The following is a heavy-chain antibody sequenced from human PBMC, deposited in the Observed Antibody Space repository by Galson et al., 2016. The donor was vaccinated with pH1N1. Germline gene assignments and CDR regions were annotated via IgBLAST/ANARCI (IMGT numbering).Heavy chain of an antibody. CDR2: MYWNDDK. Sequence: PALVKPTQTLTLTCTFSGFSLSTNGVGVGWIRQPPGQALEWLALMYWNDDKRYSPSLKSKLVITKDTSKNQVVLTMTNMDPVDTATYYCAHTLYGDYVDWFDPWGQGTLVTVSS. V-gene: IGHV2-5*01. J-gene: IGHJ5*02. D-gene: IGHD4-17*01. CDR1: GFSLSTNGVG. CDR3: AHTLYGDYVDWFDP.